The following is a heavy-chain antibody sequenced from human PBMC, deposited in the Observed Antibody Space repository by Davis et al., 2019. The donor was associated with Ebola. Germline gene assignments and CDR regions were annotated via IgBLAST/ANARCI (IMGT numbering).Heavy chain of an antibody. CDR3: AKLVSGY. Sequence: GESLKISCAASGPSLSSLGMSWVRQAPGKGLEWVATIKKDGVQKYYVGSVKGRFIISRDNAKNSLYLQMNSLRDEDTAVYYCAKLVSGYWGQGTLVSVSS. D-gene: IGHD3-22*01. V-gene: IGHV3-7*03. CDR2: IKKDGVQK. CDR1: GPSLSSLG. J-gene: IGHJ4*02.